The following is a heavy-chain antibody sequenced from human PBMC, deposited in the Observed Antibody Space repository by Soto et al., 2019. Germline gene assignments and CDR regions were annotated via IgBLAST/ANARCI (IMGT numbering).Heavy chain of an antibody. V-gene: IGHV3-33*01. J-gene: IGHJ3*02. CDR3: ARGGRIVVVTASPDAFDI. CDR1: GFTFSSYG. D-gene: IGHD2-21*02. Sequence: QVQLVESGGGVVQPGRSLRLSCAASGFTFSSYGMHWVRQAPGKGLEWVAVIWYDGSNKYYADSVKGRFTISRDNSKNPLYLQMNSLRAEDTAVYYCARGGRIVVVTASPDAFDIWGQGTMVTVSS. CDR2: IWYDGSNK.